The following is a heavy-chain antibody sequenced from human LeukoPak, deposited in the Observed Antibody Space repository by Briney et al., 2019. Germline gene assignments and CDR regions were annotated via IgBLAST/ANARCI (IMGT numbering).Heavy chain of an antibody. CDR2: ISSSSSYI. Sequence: PGGSLRLSCAASGFTFSSYSMNWVRQAPGKGLEWVSSISSSSSYIYYADSVKGRFTISRDNAKNSLYLQMNSLRAEDTAVYYCARGLRPKYCSGGSCFWFDPWGQGTLVTVSS. V-gene: IGHV3-21*01. CDR1: GFTFSSYS. D-gene: IGHD2-15*01. CDR3: ARGLRPKYCSGGSCFWFDP. J-gene: IGHJ5*02.